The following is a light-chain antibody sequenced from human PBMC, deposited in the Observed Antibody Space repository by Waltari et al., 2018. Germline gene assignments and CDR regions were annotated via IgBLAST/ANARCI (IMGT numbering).Light chain of an antibody. CDR1: SLRTSY. CDR2: GKE. Sequence: SSGLTQDPAVSVALGTTIRITCRGASLRTSYASWYQVKTGQAPVLVMFGKEKRPSGVPDRISGESSETTSSLIITGAQAEDEADYYCSSRNGRASQVVFAGGTKVTVL. V-gene: IGLV3-19*01. J-gene: IGLJ2*01. CDR3: SSRNGRASQVV.